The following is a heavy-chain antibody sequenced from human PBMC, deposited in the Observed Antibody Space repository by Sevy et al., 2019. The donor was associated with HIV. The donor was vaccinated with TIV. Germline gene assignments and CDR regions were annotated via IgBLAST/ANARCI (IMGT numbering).Heavy chain of an antibody. CDR3: AKIPRGYSYASFLDS. J-gene: IGHJ4*02. CDR2: ISYDGGNK. D-gene: IGHD5-18*01. Sequence: GGSLRLSCAASGFSFVRFAMHWVRQAPGKGLEWVALISYDGGNKYYADFVRGRFSISRDNSKNTLFLQMNRLSPEDTGIYYCAKIPRGYSYASFLDSWGQGTPVTVSS. CDR1: GFSFVRFA. V-gene: IGHV3-30*18.